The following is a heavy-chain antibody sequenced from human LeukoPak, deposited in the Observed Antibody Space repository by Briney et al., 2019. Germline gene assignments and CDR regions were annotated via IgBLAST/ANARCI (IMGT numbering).Heavy chain of an antibody. CDR1: GGSISSYY. V-gene: IGHV4-4*07. CDR3: ASGRGYSFLSYMDV. J-gene: IGHJ6*03. D-gene: IGHD5-18*01. Sequence: PSETLSLTCTVSGGSISSYYWSWIRQPAGKGLEWIGRIYTSGSTNYNPSLKSRVTMSVDTSKNQFSLKLSSVTAADTAVYYCASGRGYSFLSYMDVWGKGTTVTVSS. CDR2: IYTSGST.